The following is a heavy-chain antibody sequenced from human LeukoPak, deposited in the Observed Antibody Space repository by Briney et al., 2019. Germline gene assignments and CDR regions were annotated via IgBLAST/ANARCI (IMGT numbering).Heavy chain of an antibody. CDR1: GFTFSNYW. CDR2: IKQDGSEK. J-gene: IGHJ4*02. D-gene: IGHD6-19*01. Sequence: GGSLRLSCAASGFTFSNYWMTWVRQAPGKGLEWVANIKQDGSEKYYVDSVKGRFTISRDNSKNTLYLQMNSLRAEDTAVYYCASPWSIAVAGKDYWGQGTLVTVSS. CDR3: ASPWSIAVAGKDY. V-gene: IGHV3-7*01.